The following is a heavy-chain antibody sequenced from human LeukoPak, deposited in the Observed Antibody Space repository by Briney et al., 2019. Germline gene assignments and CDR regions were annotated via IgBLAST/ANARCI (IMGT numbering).Heavy chain of an antibody. CDR1: GFTFISYA. CDR2: ISYDGTSK. Sequence: GGSLRLSCAASGFTFISYAMSWVRQAPGKGLEWVAVISYDGTSKYYADSVKGRFTISRDNSKNTLYLQMNSLRAEDTALYSCARAYTEGSSWYDYWGQGTLVTVSS. CDR3: ARAYTEGSSWYDY. J-gene: IGHJ4*02. V-gene: IGHV3-30-3*01. D-gene: IGHD6-13*01.